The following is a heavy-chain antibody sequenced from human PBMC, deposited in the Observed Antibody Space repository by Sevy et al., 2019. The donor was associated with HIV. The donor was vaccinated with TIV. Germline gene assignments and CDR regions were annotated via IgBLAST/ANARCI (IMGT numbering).Heavy chain of an antibody. Sequence: ASVKVSCKVSGYTLTELSMHWLRQAPGKGLEWVGSFDPEDGETVYEHNFQGRVSMTEDKATDTAYMEVISLKLEDTAVYYCATTKDYYDSSGYPFDYWGQGTLVTVSS. CDR3: ATTKDYYDSSGYPFDY. CDR2: FDPEDGET. V-gene: IGHV1-24*01. CDR1: GYTLTELS. D-gene: IGHD3-22*01. J-gene: IGHJ4*02.